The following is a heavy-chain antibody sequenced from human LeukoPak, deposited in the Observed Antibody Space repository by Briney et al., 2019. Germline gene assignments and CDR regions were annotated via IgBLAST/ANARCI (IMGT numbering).Heavy chain of an antibody. CDR3: ARVRANWFDP. V-gene: IGHV4-59*01. CDR2: IYYSGST. CDR1: GGSISSYY. Sequence: SGTLSLTCTVSGGSISSYYWSWIRQPPGKGLEWIGYIYYSGSTNYNPSLKSRVTISVDTSKNQFSLKLSSVTAADTAVYYCARVRANWFDPWGQGTLVTVSS. J-gene: IGHJ5*02.